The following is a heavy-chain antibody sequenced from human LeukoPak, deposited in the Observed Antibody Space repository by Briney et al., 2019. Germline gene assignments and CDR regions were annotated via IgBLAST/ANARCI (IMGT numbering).Heavy chain of an antibody. CDR2: IYPGDSDT. Sequence: GESLKISCKGSGYGFTSYWIGWVRQMPGKGLEWMGIIYPGDSDTRYSPSFQGQVTISADKSISTAYLQWSSLKASDTAMYYCASSTGATYYYDSSGYYFDAFDIWGQGTMVTVSS. D-gene: IGHD3-22*01. J-gene: IGHJ3*02. CDR3: ASSTGATYYYDSSGYYFDAFDI. CDR1: GYGFTSYW. V-gene: IGHV5-51*01.